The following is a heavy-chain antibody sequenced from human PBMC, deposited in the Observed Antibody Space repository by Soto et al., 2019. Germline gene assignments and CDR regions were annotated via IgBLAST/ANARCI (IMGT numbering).Heavy chain of an antibody. J-gene: IGHJ3*02. CDR1: GGSISSRSYY. V-gene: IGHV4-39*01. D-gene: IGHD5-12*01. Sequence: QLQLQESGPGLVKPSETLSLTCTVSGGSISSRSYYWGWIRQPPGKGLEWIGSIYYSGSTYYNPSLKGRVTISVDTSKNQFSLKLSSVTAADTAVYYCARPHFVATTFDIWGQGTMVTVSS. CDR3: ARPHFVATTFDI. CDR2: IYYSGST.